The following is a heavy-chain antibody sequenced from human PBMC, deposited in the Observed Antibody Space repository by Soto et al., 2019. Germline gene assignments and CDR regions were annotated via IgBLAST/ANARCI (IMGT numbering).Heavy chain of an antibody. Sequence: QVQLQESGPGLVKPSETLSLTCTVSGGSISTYYWNWIRQSAGKGLEWIGRVYISGSTNYHPSLKSRVVMSVDTSNNQFSLKVTSVTAADTAVYYCARGGRDGFDIWGQGTMVTVSS. CDR1: GGSISTYY. CDR2: VYISGST. J-gene: IGHJ3*02. V-gene: IGHV4-4*07. CDR3: ARGGRDGFDI.